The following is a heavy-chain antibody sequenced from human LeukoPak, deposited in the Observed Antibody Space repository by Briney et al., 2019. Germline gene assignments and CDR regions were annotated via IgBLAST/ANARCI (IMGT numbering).Heavy chain of an antibody. J-gene: IGHJ4*02. CDR1: GFTFSSYA. V-gene: IGHV3-23*01. Sequence: GGSLRLSCEASGFTFSSYAMYWVRQAPGKGLEWVAGIFGSGGSAHYADSVKGRFTISRDNSKNTVYLQINSLRAQDTAVYYCGKTTTGYSSPQKPAWPVDYWGQGTLVTVSS. CDR2: IFGSGGSA. CDR3: GKTTTGYSSPQKPAWPVDY. D-gene: IGHD6-19*01.